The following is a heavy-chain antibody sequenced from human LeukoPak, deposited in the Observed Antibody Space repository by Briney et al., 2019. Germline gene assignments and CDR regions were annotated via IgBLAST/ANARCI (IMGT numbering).Heavy chain of an antibody. Sequence: GGSLRLSCAASGFTVSSNYMSWVRQAPGKGLEWVSTIVASGDYTYDADSVKGRFTISRDNSRNTLYLQMSSLRAEDTAIYYCARVSTSCYIGCSFDNWGQGTLVTVSS. CDR2: IVASGDYT. D-gene: IGHD2-2*02. V-gene: IGHV3-23*01. CDR3: ARVSTSCYIGCSFDN. CDR1: GFTVSSNY. J-gene: IGHJ4*02.